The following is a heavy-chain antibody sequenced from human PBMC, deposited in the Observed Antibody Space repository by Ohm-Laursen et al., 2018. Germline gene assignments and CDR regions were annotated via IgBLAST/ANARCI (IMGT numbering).Heavy chain of an antibody. J-gene: IGHJ5*02. Sequence: SLRLSCAASGFTFSKYWMHWVRQAPGKGLVWVSHVNTDGRTTSYADSVKGQFTISRDNAKNTLYLQMNSLRAEDTAIYYCASSLSSYYYDSSGYYIDPWGQGTLVTVSS. V-gene: IGHV3-74*01. CDR2: VNTDGRTT. CDR3: ASSLSSYYYDSSGYYIDP. D-gene: IGHD3-22*01. CDR1: GFTFSKYW.